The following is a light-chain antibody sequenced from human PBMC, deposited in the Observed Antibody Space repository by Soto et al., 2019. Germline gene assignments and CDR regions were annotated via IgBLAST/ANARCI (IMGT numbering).Light chain of an antibody. J-gene: IGKJ2*01. V-gene: IGKV1-39*01. Sequence: DIQMTQSPSSLSASVGDRVTITCRASQSISSKLNWYQQRPGKVPNLLIYDASSLQSGVPSRFSGSGSGTDFTLTISSLQPEDFATYYCLQDYNYPRTFGQGTKLQI. CDR1: QSISSK. CDR2: DAS. CDR3: LQDYNYPRT.